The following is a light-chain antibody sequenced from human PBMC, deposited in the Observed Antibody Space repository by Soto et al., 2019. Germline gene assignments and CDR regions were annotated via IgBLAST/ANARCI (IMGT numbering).Light chain of an antibody. CDR3: SSYAGSKNVV. CDR2: EVS. V-gene: IGLV2-8*01. CDR1: SSDVGGYNY. J-gene: IGLJ2*01. Sequence: QCALTQPPSASGSPGQSVTISCTGTSSDVGGYNYVSWYQQHPGKAPKLMIYEVSKRPSGVPDRFSGSKSGNTASLTVSGLQAEDEADYYCSSYAGSKNVVFGGGTKLTVL.